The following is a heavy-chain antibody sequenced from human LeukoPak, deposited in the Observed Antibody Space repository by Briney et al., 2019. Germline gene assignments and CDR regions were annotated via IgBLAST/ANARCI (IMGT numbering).Heavy chain of an antibody. V-gene: IGHV1-24*01. J-gene: IGHJ3*01. CDR3: ASYCSNGVCYRGHAFDV. Sequence: ASVKVSCKVSGYTLTELSMHWVRQAPGKGLEWMGGFDPEDGETIYAQKFQGRVTITADKSTNTAYMELSSLRSEDTAVYYCASYCSNGVCYRGHAFDVWGQGTMVTVSS. CDR1: GYTLTELS. CDR2: FDPEDGET. D-gene: IGHD2-8*01.